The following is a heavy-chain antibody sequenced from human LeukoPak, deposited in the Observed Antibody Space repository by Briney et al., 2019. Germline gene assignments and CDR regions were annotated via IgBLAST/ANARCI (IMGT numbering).Heavy chain of an antibody. CDR3: ARDLSWSGYPSGTDV. V-gene: IGHV1-69*04. J-gene: IGHJ6*02. Sequence: GASVKVSCKASGGTFSSYAISWVRQAPGHGLEWMGRIIPILGITNYAQKFQGRVTITEDKSTSTAYMELSSLRSEDTAVYYCARDLSWSGYPSGTDVWGQGTTVTVSS. CDR2: IIPILGIT. CDR1: GGTFSSYA. D-gene: IGHD3-3*01.